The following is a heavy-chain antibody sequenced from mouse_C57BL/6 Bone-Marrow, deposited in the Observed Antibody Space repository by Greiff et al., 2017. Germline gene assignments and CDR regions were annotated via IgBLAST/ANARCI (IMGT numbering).Heavy chain of an antibody. V-gene: IGHV2-5*01. D-gene: IGHD2-1*01. CDR2: IWRGGST. CDR1: GFSLTSSG. CDR3: AKTIYGNYWYFDV. Sequence: QVQLKESGPGLVQPSQSLSITCTASGFSLTSSGVHWVRQSPGKGLEWLGVIWRGGSTDYNAAFMSSLSIPKDNATSQVFFTMNSLQADDASLFYCAKTIYGNYWYFDVWGTGTTVTVSS. J-gene: IGHJ1*03.